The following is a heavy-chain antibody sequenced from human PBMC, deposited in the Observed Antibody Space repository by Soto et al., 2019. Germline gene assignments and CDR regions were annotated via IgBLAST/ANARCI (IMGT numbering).Heavy chain of an antibody. CDR2: INSDGSNK. J-gene: IGHJ6*02. CDR1: GFTFSGYW. V-gene: IGHV3-74*01. Sequence: GGSLRLSCAASGFTFSGYWMSWVRQAPGKGLLWVASINSDGSNKNYADSVGGRFTISRDNAKNTLYLQVNSLRAEDTAVFYCARGVLNNFGTDVWAQGTTVTVSS. CDR3: ARGVLNNFGTDV.